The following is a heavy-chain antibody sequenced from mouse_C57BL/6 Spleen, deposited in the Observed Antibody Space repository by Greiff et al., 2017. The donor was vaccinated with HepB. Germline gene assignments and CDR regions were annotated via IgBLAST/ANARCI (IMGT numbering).Heavy chain of an antibody. CDR1: GFNIKDYY. CDR3: AYYYGSSHWYFDV. D-gene: IGHD1-1*01. Sequence: EVQLQQSGAELVKPGASVKLSCTASGFNIKDYYMHWVKQRTEQGLEWIGRIDPEDGETKYAPKFKGKATITADTSSNTAYLQLSSLTSEDTDVYYCAYYYGSSHWYFDVWGTGTTVTVSS. CDR2: IDPEDGET. V-gene: IGHV14-2*01. J-gene: IGHJ1*03.